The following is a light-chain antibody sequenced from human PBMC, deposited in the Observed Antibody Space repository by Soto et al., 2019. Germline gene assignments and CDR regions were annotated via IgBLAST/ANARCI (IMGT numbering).Light chain of an antibody. J-gene: IGLJ1*01. V-gene: IGLV2-14*01. CDR1: SYDIGTYAY. CDR2: GVY. Sequence: ALTQPSSVSRSRGQTITISCTGSSYDIGTYAYISWHQHPPGKAPKLIIFGVYDRPSGISDRFSGSESGNTASLTIFGLQVEDEAVYYCSSYTSGCTLPWDFGTGTKVTV. CDR3: SSYTSGCTLPWD.